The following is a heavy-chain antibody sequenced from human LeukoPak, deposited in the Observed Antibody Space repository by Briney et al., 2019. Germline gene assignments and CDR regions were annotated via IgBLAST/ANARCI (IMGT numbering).Heavy chain of an antibody. V-gene: IGHV1-46*01. J-gene: IGHJ1*01. CDR3: ARVYWELLPMGYFQH. CDR1: GYTFISYY. Sequence: ASVKVSCKASGYTFISYYLHWVRQAPGQGLEWMGIINPSGGSTSYAQKFQGRVTMTRDTSTSTVYMELSSLRSEDTAVYYCARVYWELLPMGYFQHRGQGTLVTVSS. D-gene: IGHD1-26*01. CDR2: INPSGGST.